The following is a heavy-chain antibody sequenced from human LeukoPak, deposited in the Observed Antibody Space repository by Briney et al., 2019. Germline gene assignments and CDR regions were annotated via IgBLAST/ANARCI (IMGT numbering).Heavy chain of an antibody. D-gene: IGHD3-22*01. CDR2: INHSGST. CDR3: ARGRKDYYDSSGHYYFDY. Sequence: SETLSLTCAVYGGSFSGYYWSWIRQPPGKGLEWIGEINHSGSTNYNPSFKSRVTISVDTSKNQFSLKLSSVTAADTAVYYCARGRKDYYDSSGHYYFDYWGQGTLVTVSS. J-gene: IGHJ4*02. V-gene: IGHV4-34*01. CDR1: GGSFSGYY.